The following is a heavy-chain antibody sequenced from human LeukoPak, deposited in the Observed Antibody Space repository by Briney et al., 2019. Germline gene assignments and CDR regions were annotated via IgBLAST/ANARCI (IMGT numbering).Heavy chain of an antibody. CDR1: GGSIISSSYY. CDR3: ARRSSYYASGWFDP. D-gene: IGHD3-10*01. V-gene: IGHV4-39*01. CDR2: IYYSGNT. Sequence: SETLSLTCNVSGGSIISSSYYWGWIRQPPGKGLEWIGSIYYSGNTYYNPSLKGRVTISVDTSKNQFSLKLSSVTAADTAVFYCARRSSYYASGWFDPWGQGTLVTVSS. J-gene: IGHJ5*02.